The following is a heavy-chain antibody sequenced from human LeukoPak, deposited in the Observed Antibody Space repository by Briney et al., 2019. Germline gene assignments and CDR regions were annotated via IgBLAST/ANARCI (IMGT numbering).Heavy chain of an antibody. D-gene: IGHD2-21*01. Sequence: GGSLRLSCAASGFTFEDHVMHWVRQSPGKGLEWVSSISWSGDRMGYADAVKGRFTISRDNAKNSLFLQMNSLRVEDTALYYCAKDLGGGATTVWGQGTLVTVSS. CDR1: GFTFEDHV. J-gene: IGHJ4*02. CDR2: ISWSGDRM. V-gene: IGHV3-9*01. CDR3: AKDLGGGATTV.